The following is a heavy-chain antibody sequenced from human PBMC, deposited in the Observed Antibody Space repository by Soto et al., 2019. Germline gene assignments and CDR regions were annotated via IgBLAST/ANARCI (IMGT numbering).Heavy chain of an antibody. CDR3: ARLDRILYYHDAFDI. J-gene: IGHJ3*02. Sequence: PGESLKISCKGSGYSFTSYWIGWARQMPGKGLEWMGIIYPGDSDTRYSPSFQGQVTISADKSISTAYLQWSSLKASDTAMYYCARLDRILYYHDAFDIWGQGTMVTVSS. CDR1: GYSFTSYW. V-gene: IGHV5-51*01. CDR2: IYPGDSDT. D-gene: IGHD2-8*01.